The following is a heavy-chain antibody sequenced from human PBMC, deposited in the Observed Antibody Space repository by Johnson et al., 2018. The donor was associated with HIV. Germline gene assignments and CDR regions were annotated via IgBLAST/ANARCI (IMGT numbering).Heavy chain of an antibody. CDR2: ISYDGTNE. CDR3: AKAPPISTYDYDAFDV. V-gene: IGHV3-30*04. CDR1: GFTFSSYA. J-gene: IGHJ3*01. Sequence: HVQLVESGGGVVQPGRSLRLSCAASGFTFSSYAMHWVRQAPGKGLEWVAVISYDGTNEFYADSVKGRFTVSRDSSKNTLYLQMNSLRTEDTAVYYCAKAPPISTYDYDAFDVWGQGTMVTVSS. D-gene: IGHD5-12*01.